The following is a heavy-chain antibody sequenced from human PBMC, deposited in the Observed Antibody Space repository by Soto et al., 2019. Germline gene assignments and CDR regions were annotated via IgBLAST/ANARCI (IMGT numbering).Heavy chain of an antibody. CDR1: GGSISSGDYY. D-gene: IGHD3-3*01. CDR3: ARGDGLEWLLYWFDP. Sequence: SETLSLTCTVSGGSISSGDYYWSWIRQPPGKGLEWIGYIYYSGSTYYNPSLKSRVTITVDTSKNQFSLNLSSVTAADTAVYYCARGDGLEWLLYWFDPWGQGTLVTVSS. J-gene: IGHJ5*02. V-gene: IGHV4-30-4*01. CDR2: IYYSGST.